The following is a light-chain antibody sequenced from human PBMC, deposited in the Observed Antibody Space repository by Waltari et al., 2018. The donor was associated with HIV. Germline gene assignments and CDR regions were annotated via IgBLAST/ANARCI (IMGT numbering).Light chain of an antibody. CDR3: GTWDASLSVGV. J-gene: IGLJ3*02. CDR2: DNN. Sequence: QSVLTQPPSVSAAPGQKVTISCSVSSTFGNDFASWSQHPPWSAPKLLIYDNNKRPSGISDRFSGSKSGTSATLCITGLQTGDEADYYCGTWDASLSVGVCGGGTKLTVL. CDR1: SSTFGNDF. V-gene: IGLV1-51*01.